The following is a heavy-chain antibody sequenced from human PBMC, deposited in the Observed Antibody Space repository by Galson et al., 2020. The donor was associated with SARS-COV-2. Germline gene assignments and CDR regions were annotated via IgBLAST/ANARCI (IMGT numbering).Heavy chain of an antibody. D-gene: IGHD2-15*01. CDR3: VAYCSGGRGHSDY. J-gene: IGHJ4*02. Sequence: SEPLSLTSTVSGDSISSTSYSWGWVRQPPGKRLEWTGSFYNSGTTYYNPSLKSRLTISVDKSKNQVSLKLSTVTAAYTAVYYCVAYCSGGRGHSDYWGQGTLVTVSS. V-gene: IGHV4-39*01. CDR1: GDSISSTSYS. CDR2: FYNSGTT.